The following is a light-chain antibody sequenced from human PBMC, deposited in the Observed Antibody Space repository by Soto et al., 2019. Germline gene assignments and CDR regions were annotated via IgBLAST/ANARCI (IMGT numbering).Light chain of an antibody. V-gene: IGKV1-5*01. Sequence: DIQMTQSPSTLSATAVDRVTITCRASQSISSWLAWYQHKPGKAPKLLIYGASNLYSGVPSRFSGSGSGTEFTLTISSLQSEDFTVYYCQQYNKWPLTFGQGTKVDIK. J-gene: IGKJ1*01. CDR3: QQYNKWPLT. CDR2: GAS. CDR1: QSISSW.